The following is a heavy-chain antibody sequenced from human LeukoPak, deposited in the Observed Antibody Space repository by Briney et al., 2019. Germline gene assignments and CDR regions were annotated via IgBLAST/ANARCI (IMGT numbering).Heavy chain of an antibody. CDR3: ARPYIPRYYYDSSGYYSAAFDI. Sequence: GGSLRLSCAASGFTFSSYEMTWVRQAPGKGLEWVSYISSSGSTIYYADSVKGRFTISRDNAKNSLYLQMTTLRAEDTAVYYCARPYIPRYYYDSSGYYSAAFDIWGQGTMVTVSS. V-gene: IGHV3-48*03. J-gene: IGHJ3*02. CDR1: GFTFSSYE. D-gene: IGHD3-22*01. CDR2: ISSSGSTI.